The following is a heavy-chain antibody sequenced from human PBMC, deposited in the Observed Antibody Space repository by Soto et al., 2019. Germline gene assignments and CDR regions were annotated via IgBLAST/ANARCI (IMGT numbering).Heavy chain of an antibody. J-gene: IGHJ6*02. V-gene: IGHV1-58*02. D-gene: IGHD5-18*01. CDR1: GFTFTSSA. CDR3: AADSYGYDYYYGMDV. Sequence: SVKVSCKASGFTFTSSAMQWVRQARGQRLEWIGWIVVGSGNTNYAQKFQERVTITRDMSTSTAYMELSSLRSEDTAVYYCAADSYGYDYYYGMDVWGQGTTVTVSS. CDR2: IVVGSGNT.